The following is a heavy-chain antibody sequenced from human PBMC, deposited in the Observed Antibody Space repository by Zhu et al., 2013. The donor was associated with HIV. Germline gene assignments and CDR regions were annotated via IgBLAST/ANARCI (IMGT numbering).Heavy chain of an antibody. CDR3: ARDLDIVGXFFI. V-gene: IGHV1-46*01. CDR2: INPSGGST. J-gene: IGHJ3*02. D-gene: IGHD1-26*01. Sequence: QVQLVQSAAEVKPPGASVKVSCKASGYPFTDYYVHWIRQAPGQGLEWMGIINPSGGSTSYAQKFQGRVTMTRDTSTSTVYMELSSLRSEDTAVYYCARDLDIVGXFFIWGQGTSGHRLF. CDR1: GYPFTDYY.